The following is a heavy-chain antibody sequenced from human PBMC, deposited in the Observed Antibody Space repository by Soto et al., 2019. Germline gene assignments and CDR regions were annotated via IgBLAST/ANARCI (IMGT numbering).Heavy chain of an antibody. J-gene: IGHJ4*02. CDR1: GGSISSAGYY. D-gene: IGHD4-17*01. CDR3: ARELYGDFLDS. V-gene: IGHV4-31*03. CDR2: IYYSGST. Sequence: QVQLQESGPGLVKPSQTLTLTCTVSGGSISSAGYYWSWIRQHPGKGLEWIGNIYYSGSTSYNPSIKSRVTMSVDTSKNQFSLKLNSVTAADTAMYYCARELYGDFLDSWGQGTLVAVSS.